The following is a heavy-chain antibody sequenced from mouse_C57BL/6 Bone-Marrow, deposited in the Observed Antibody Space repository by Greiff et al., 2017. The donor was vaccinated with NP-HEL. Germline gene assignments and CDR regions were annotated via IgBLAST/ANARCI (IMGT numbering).Heavy chain of an antibody. D-gene: IGHD2-5*01. CDR1: GYSFTGYY. Sequence: EVQLQQSGPELVKPGASVKISCKASGYSFTGYYMNWVKQSPEKSLEWIGEINPSTGGTTYNQKFKAKATLTVDKSSSTAYMQLKSLTSEDSAVYYCARSGYSNIYWYFDVWGTGTTVTVSS. V-gene: IGHV1-42*01. CDR3: ARSGYSNIYWYFDV. CDR2: INPSTGGT. J-gene: IGHJ1*03.